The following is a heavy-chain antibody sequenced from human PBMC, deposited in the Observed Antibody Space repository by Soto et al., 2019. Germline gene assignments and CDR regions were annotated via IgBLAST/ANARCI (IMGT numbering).Heavy chain of an antibody. CDR3: ARLAAAAAPDY. J-gene: IGHJ4*02. Sequence: EVQLLESGGGLVQPGGSLRLSCAASGFTFSSYAMSWVRQAPGKGLEWVSLISGSGGGTYYADSVKGRSTISRDKSKNTSYFPMNRLRAEDTAVYYSARLAAAAAPDYWGQAPLVTVSS. CDR1: GFTFSSYA. CDR2: ISGSGGGT. D-gene: IGHD6-13*01. V-gene: IGHV3-23*01.